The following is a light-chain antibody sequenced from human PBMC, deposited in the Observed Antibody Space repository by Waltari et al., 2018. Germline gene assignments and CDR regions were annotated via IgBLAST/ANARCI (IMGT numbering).Light chain of an antibody. Sequence: QSVLTQPPSVSGAPGQRVSISCSRLTPHRRAGLDVPWNQQGPGKAPKLIIYGTNTRPLGVPDRFFGSQYGTSASLAIIGLQAEDEGDYYCQSYDTTLSVVFGGGTKLTVL. J-gene: IGLJ2*01. V-gene: IGLV1-40*01. CDR1: TPHRRAGLD. CDR2: GTN. CDR3: QSYDTTLSVV.